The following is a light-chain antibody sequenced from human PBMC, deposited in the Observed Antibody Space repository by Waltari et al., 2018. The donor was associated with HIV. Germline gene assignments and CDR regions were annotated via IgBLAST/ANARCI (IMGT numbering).Light chain of an antibody. Sequence: SYVLTQPPSVSVALGETARITCGGNKIGIKSVHWYQQKPGQAPLLVIYYGSDRPPGIPERISGSKSVHTATLTISRVEAGDEADYYCQVWDTGSDQVVFGVRTKLTVL. J-gene: IGLJ2*01. CDR2: YGS. CDR3: QVWDTGSDQVV. V-gene: IGLV3-21*04. CDR1: KIGIKS.